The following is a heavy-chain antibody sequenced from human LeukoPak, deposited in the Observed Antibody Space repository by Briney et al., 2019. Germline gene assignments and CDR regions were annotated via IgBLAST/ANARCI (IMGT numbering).Heavy chain of an antibody. CDR2: INPSGGST. CDR3: ARSGGNAYFDY. V-gene: IGHV1-46*01. Sequence: WMGIINPSGGSTSYAQKFQGRVTMTRDTSTSTVYMELSSLRSEDTAVYYCARSGGNAYFDYWGQGTLVTVSS. D-gene: IGHD4-23*01. J-gene: IGHJ4*02.